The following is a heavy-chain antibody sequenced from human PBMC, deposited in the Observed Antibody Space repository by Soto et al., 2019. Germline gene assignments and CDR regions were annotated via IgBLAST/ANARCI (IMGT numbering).Heavy chain of an antibody. Sequence: QVQLQESGPGLVKPSQTLSLTCTVSGGSISTVDYWWSWIRQSPDMGLEWIGHIYDGGRTYNNPSLASRVTMSVDKSKSQLSLTLSSVSAADTAVYYCARGPSGDKVDSWGQGTLVTVSS. J-gene: IGHJ4*02. CDR3: ARGPSGDKVDS. CDR2: IYDGGRT. V-gene: IGHV4-30-4*01. D-gene: IGHD7-27*01. CDR1: GGSISTVDYW.